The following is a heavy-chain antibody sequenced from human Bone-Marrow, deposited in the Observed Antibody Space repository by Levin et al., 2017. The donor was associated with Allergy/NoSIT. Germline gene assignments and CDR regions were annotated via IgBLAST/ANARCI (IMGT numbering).Heavy chain of an antibody. Sequence: SCAASGFTVSSNYMSWVRQAPGKGLEWVSVIYSGGSTYYADSVKGRFTISRDNSKNTLYLQMNSLRAEDTAVYYCASRQGYCSGGSCAAVDAFDIWGQGTMVTVSS. V-gene: IGHV3-53*01. CDR2: IYSGGST. J-gene: IGHJ3*02. CDR1: GFTVSSNY. CDR3: ASRQGYCSGGSCAAVDAFDI. D-gene: IGHD2-15*01.